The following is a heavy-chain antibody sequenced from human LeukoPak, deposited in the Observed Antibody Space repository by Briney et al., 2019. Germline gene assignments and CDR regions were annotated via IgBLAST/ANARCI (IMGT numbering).Heavy chain of an antibody. D-gene: IGHD5-18*01. CDR3: ARKDGADTAMYYYYYMDV. Sequence: GGSLRLSCAASGFTFSSYSMNWVRQAPGKGLEWVSYISSSSSTIYYADSVKGRFTISRDNAKNSLYLQMNSLRAEDTAVHYCARKDGADTAMYYYYYMDVWGKGTTVTVSS. CDR2: ISSSSSTI. CDR1: GFTFSSYS. V-gene: IGHV3-48*04. J-gene: IGHJ6*03.